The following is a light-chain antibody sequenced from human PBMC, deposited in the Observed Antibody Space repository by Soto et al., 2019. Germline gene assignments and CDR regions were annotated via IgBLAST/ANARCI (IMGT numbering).Light chain of an antibody. V-gene: IGLV2-23*01. Sequence: QSALTQPASVSGSAGQSITISCTGTSSDVGSYNLVSWYQQYPGKAPKLMIYEGSKRPSGVSNRFSGSKSGNTASLTISGLQAEDEADYYCCSYARSRVFGTGTNLTVL. CDR1: SSDVGSYNL. J-gene: IGLJ1*01. CDR3: CSYARSRV. CDR2: EGS.